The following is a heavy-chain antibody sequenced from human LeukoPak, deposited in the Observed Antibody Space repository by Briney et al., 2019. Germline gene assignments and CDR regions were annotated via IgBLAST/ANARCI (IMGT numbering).Heavy chain of an antibody. Sequence: SGGSLRLSCAASGLTFSSYAMTWVRQAPGKGLEWVSGISGSGGSTYYADSVKGRYTISRDNSKNTLYLQMNSLRAEDTAVYYCARGFDMITFGGVIVIPFGDYFDYWGQGTLVTVSS. D-gene: IGHD3-16*02. J-gene: IGHJ4*02. V-gene: IGHV3-23*01. CDR1: GLTFSSYA. CDR2: ISGSGGST. CDR3: ARGFDMITFGGVIVIPFGDYFDY.